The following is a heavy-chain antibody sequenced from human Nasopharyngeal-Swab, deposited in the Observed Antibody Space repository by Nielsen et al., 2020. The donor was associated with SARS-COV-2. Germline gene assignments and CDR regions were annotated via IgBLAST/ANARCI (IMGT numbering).Heavy chain of an antibody. V-gene: IGHV3-33*01. Sequence: WIRQPPRKGLEWVAVIWFDGSSDYYADSVKGRFTVSRDNSRNRLYLQMDSLRAEDSAVYYCVRAFNWNDAFNYCGQGTLVTVSS. J-gene: IGHJ4*02. D-gene: IGHD1-1*01. CDR2: IWFDGSSD. CDR3: VRAFNWNDAFNY.